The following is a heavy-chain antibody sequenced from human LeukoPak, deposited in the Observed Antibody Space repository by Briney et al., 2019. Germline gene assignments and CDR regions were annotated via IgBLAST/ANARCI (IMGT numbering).Heavy chain of an antibody. CDR2: MNPNSGNT. CDR1: GYTFTSYD. Sequence: ASVKVSCKASGYTFTSYDINWVLQATGQGLEWMGWMNPNSGNTGYAQKFQGRVTMTRNTSISTAYMDLSSLRSEDTAVYYCARVKRDSSGYYYPDYWGQGTLVTVSS. CDR3: ARVKRDSSGYYYPDY. J-gene: IGHJ4*02. D-gene: IGHD3-22*01. V-gene: IGHV1-8*01.